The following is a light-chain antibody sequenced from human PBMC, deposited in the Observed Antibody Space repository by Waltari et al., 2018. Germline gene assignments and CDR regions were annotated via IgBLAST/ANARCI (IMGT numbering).Light chain of an antibody. V-gene: IGKV1-12*01. CDR3: QQGNNFPPT. Sequence: DVQLTQSPSSVSASVGDRVTITCRASQDISNFVAWYQQKPGKAPKFLIHAASTLQTGVPSRFSGSGSGTEFTLTISGLQPEDFAAYFCQQGNNFPPTFGQGTEVQI. CDR1: QDISNF. CDR2: AAS. J-gene: IGKJ1*01.